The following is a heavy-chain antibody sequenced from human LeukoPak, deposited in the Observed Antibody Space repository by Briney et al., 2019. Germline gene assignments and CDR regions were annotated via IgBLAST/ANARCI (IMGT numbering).Heavy chain of an antibody. Sequence: GGSLRLSCAASGFSFSEYAMHWVRQAPGKGLEWVAVIWFDGSQTFYADSVKGRFTISRYNYKNPLYLQMNSLRPEDTALYFCAKDRTLPGTDARDYFDHWGQGSLVTVSS. D-gene: IGHD1-26*01. CDR1: GFSFSEYA. CDR2: IWFDGSQT. J-gene: IGHJ4*02. V-gene: IGHV3-33*06. CDR3: AKDRTLPGTDARDYFDH.